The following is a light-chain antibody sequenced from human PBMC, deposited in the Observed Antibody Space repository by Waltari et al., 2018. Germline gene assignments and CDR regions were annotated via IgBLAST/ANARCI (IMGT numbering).Light chain of an antibody. V-gene: IGLV2-23*02. J-gene: IGLJ3*02. Sequence: QSALTQPAAVSGSPGQSVTISCTGASSDIGRYDLVSWYQQHPGNAPKLVISDVNKRPSGVSDCFSGSKSGDTASLTISGLHFEDEADYYCCSYAGNYIWVFGGGTRLTVL. CDR3: CSYAGNYIWV. CDR1: SSDIGRYDL. CDR2: DVN.